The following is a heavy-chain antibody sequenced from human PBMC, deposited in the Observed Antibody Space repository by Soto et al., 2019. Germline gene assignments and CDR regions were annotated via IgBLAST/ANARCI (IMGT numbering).Heavy chain of an antibody. CDR3: TRDRYTYDSSGYYYTYYYYGMDV. V-gene: IGHV3-49*04. J-gene: IGHJ6*02. D-gene: IGHD3-22*01. Sequence: GGSLRLACTASGFTFGDYAMSWVRQAPGKGLEWVGFIRIKAYGGTTEYAASVKGRFTISRDDSKSIAYLQMNSLKTEDTAVYYCTRDRYTYDSSGYYYTYYYYGMDVWGQGTTVTVSS. CDR2: IRIKAYGGTT. CDR1: GFTFGDYA.